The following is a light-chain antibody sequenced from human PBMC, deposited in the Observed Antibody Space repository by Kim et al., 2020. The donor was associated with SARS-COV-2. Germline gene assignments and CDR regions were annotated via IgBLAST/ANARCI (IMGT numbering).Light chain of an antibody. V-gene: IGLV3-25*03. J-gene: IGLJ3*02. CDR3: QSADSSGFWV. Sequence: SYELTQPPSVSVSPGQTARITCSGDTLPKQYAYWYQQKPGQAPVVVIYKDSERPSGIPERFSGSTSGTTVTLTISGVQAEDEADYYCQSADSSGFWVFGG. CDR1: TLPKQY. CDR2: KDS.